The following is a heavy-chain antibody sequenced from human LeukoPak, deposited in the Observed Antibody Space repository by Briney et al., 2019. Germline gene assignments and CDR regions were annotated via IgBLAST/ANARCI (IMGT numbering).Heavy chain of an antibody. D-gene: IGHD4-23*01. CDR3: ARDPRYDGGY. V-gene: IGHV3-48*04. Sequence: GGALRLSRAASGLAFSYYGMHWVRQAPGKGLEWVSYISSSGSTIYYADSVKGRFTISRDNDKHSLYLQMNSLRAEDTAVCYCARDPRYDGGYWGQGTLVTVSS. CDR2: ISSSGSTI. CDR1: GLAFSYYG. J-gene: IGHJ4*02.